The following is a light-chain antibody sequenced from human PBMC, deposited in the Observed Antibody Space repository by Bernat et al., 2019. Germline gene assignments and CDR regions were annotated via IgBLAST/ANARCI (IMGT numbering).Light chain of an antibody. CDR2: SAS. J-gene: IGKJ1*01. Sequence: EIVLTQSPGTLSLSPVERATLSCRASPSVSSSYLAWYQQKSGRAPRLLIFSASSRATGIPDRFSGSGSGTDFTLSISRLEPEDSAVYYCQQYGTSPTFGQGTKVEIK. V-gene: IGKV3-20*01. CDR1: PSVSSSY. CDR3: QQYGTSPT.